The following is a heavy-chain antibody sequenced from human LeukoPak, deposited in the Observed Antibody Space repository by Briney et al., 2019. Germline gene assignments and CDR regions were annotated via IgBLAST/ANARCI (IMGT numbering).Heavy chain of an antibody. CDR3: ARGGTYYYGSGSYSRFDY. Sequence: SETLSLTCAVSGGSFSGYYWSWIRQPPGKGLEWIGEINHSGSTNYNPSLKSRVTISVDTSKNQFSLKLSSVTAADTAAYYCARGGTYYYGSGSYSRFDYWGQGTLVTVSS. V-gene: IGHV4-34*01. D-gene: IGHD3-10*01. CDR2: INHSGST. J-gene: IGHJ4*02. CDR1: GGSFSGYY.